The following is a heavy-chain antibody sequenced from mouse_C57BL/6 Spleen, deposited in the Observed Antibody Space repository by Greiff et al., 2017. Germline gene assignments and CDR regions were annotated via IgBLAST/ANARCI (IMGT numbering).Heavy chain of an antibody. CDR3: ARLYGSGAMDY. Sequence: EVNLVESGGGLVQPGGSLKLSCAASGFTFSNYYMYWVRQTPEKRLEWVAYISNGGGSTYYPDTVKGRFTISRDNAKNTLYLQMSRLKSEDTAVYVCARLYGSGAMDYWGQGTSVTVSS. V-gene: IGHV5-12*01. D-gene: IGHD1-1*01. CDR2: ISNGGGST. J-gene: IGHJ4*01. CDR1: GFTFSNYY.